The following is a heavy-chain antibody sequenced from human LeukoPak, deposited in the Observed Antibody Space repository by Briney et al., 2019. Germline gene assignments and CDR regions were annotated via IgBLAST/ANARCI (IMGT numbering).Heavy chain of an antibody. CDR3: AKDGLAAAGWFDY. J-gene: IGHJ4*02. V-gene: IGHV3-30*18. CDR1: GFTFSSYA. CDR2: ISYDGSSK. D-gene: IGHD6-13*01. Sequence: GGSLRLSCAASGFTFSSYAMTWVRQAPGKGLEWVAVISYDGSSKYYADSVKGRFTISRDNSKNTLYLQMNSLRAEDTAVYYCAKDGLAAAGWFDYWGQGTLVTVSS.